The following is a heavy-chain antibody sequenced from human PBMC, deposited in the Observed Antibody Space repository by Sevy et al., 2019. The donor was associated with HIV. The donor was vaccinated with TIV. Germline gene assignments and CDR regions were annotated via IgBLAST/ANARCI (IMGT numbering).Heavy chain of an antibody. CDR1: GYTFTDYF. J-gene: IGHJ4*02. D-gene: IGHD5-18*01. CDR2: INPNSGDT. Sequence: ASVKVSCKASGYTFTDYFMHWVRQAPGQGLEWMGWINPNSGDTKYAKKFQGRVTVTRDTSIRTAYMELSSHRFDETAVYYCAGPGGYRYGSLLDNWGQGTLVTVSS. V-gene: IGHV1-2*02. CDR3: AGPGGYRYGSLLDN.